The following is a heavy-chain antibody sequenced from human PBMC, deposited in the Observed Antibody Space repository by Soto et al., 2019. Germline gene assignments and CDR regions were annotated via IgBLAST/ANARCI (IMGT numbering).Heavy chain of an antibody. J-gene: IGHJ4*02. CDR1: GFTFSSSA. V-gene: IGHV3-23*01. CDR2: ISGSGGST. D-gene: IGHD5-18*01. CDR3: AKDSSLWSPRYFDY. Sequence: GGSLRLSCAASGFTFSSSAMSWVRQAPGKGLEWVSAISGSGGSTYYADSVKGRFTISRDNSKNTLYLQMNSLRAGDTAVYYCAKDSSLWSPRYFDYWGQGTLVTVSS.